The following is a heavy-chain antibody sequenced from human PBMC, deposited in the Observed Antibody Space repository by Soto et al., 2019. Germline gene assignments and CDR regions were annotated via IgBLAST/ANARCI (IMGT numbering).Heavy chain of an antibody. J-gene: IGHJ6*02. V-gene: IGHV4-34*01. Sequence: PSETLSLTCAVYGGSFSGYYWSWIRQPPGKGLEWIGEINHSGSTNYNPSLKSRVTISVDTSKNQFSLKLSSVTAADTAVYYCARVAIDSRRQLVLQPRYYYGMDVWGQGTTVTVSS. CDR2: INHSGST. D-gene: IGHD6-13*01. CDR3: ARVAIDSRRQLVLQPRYYYGMDV. CDR1: GGSFSGYY.